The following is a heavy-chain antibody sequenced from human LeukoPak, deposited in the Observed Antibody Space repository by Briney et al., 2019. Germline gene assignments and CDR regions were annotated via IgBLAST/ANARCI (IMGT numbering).Heavy chain of an antibody. CDR1: GYTFTYRY. V-gene: IGHV1-45*02. Sequence: IGASVKVSCKASGYTFTYRYFHWVRQAPGQGFEWMGLIKPYNGNRNYAKKFQDRSTITRDTSLTTAHMELSSLRPEDTAVYYCARSALCSTRSDYYFESWGQGTLATLPS. CDR2: IKPYNGNR. J-gene: IGHJ4*02. CDR3: ARSALCSTRSDYYFES. D-gene: IGHD2-2*01.